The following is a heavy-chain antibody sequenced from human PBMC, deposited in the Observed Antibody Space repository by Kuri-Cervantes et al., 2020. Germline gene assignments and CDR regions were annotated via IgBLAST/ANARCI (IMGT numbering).Heavy chain of an antibody. CDR3: ARGRGCTNGVCYRTRDGGGVYYYYGMDV. CDR1: GYTFTSYD. D-gene: IGHD2-8*01. V-gene: IGHV1-8*02. Sequence: ASVKVSCKASGYTFTSYDINWVRQATGQGLEWMGWMNPNSGNTGYAQKFQGRVTMTRNTSISTAYMELSSLRSEDTAVNYCARGRGCTNGVCYRTRDGGGVYYYYGMDVWGQGTTVTVSS. J-gene: IGHJ6*02. CDR2: MNPNSGNT.